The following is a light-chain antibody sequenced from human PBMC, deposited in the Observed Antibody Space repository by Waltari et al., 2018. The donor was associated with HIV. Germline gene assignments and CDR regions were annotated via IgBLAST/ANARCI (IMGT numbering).Light chain of an antibody. CDR3: TSYTSGATWV. Sequence: QSALTQPASVSGSTGPSITISCTATSSDVGNYNSVSWFQHNPDTPPQHIIFDVNKRPSGISSRFSGSKSGKTASLIISGLQPEDEADYFCTSYTSGATWVFGGGTRVTVL. CDR2: DVN. V-gene: IGLV2-14*02. CDR1: SSDVGNYNS. J-gene: IGLJ3*02.